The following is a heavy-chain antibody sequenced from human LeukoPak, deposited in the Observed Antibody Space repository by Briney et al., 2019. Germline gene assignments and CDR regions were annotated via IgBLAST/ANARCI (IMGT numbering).Heavy chain of an antibody. Sequence: GGSLRLSCAASGFTFSSYGMHWVRLAPGKGLEWVSFIRYDGSDKYYADSVRGRFTISRDNAKNSLYLQMNSLRAEDTAVYYCARAPTYYYDSSGPILLAHYYMDVWGKGTTVTVSS. CDR3: ARAPTYYYDSSGPILLAHYYMDV. D-gene: IGHD3-22*01. CDR2: IRYDGSDK. V-gene: IGHV3-30*02. J-gene: IGHJ6*03. CDR1: GFTFSSYG.